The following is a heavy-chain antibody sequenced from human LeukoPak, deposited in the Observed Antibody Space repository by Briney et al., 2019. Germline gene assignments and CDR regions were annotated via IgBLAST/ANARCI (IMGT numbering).Heavy chain of an antibody. CDR3: ARDVGGSLDY. CDR1: GFTFSSYS. D-gene: IGHD1-26*01. V-gene: IGHV3-21*04. J-gene: IGHJ4*02. CDR2: ISSSSIYI. Sequence: GGSLRLSCAASGFTFSSYSMNWVRQAPGKGLEWVSSISSSSIYIYYADSVKGRFTIFRDNAQRSVYLQMSSLRGEDTAVYYCARDVGGSLDYWGQGTLVTVSS.